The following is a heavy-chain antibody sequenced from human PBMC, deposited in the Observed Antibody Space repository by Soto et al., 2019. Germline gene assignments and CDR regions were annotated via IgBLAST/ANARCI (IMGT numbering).Heavy chain of an antibody. Sequence: SETLSLTCAVYGGSFSGYYWSWIRQPPGKGLEWIGEINHSGSTNYNPSLKSRVTISVDTSKNQFSLKLSSVTAADTAVYYCERGRYDFWSGYYTTYYGMDVWGKGTTVTVSS. CDR1: GGSFSGYY. J-gene: IGHJ6*04. CDR3: ERGRYDFWSGYYTTYYGMDV. D-gene: IGHD3-3*01. CDR2: INHSGST. V-gene: IGHV4-34*01.